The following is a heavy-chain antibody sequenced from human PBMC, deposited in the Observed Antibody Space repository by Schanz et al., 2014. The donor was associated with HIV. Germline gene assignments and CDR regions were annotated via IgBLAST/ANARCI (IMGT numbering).Heavy chain of an antibody. CDR2: MNPGSGNT. D-gene: IGHD2-15*01. J-gene: IGHJ3*01. CDR3: ASGGYYSGVGAYSLHTFDS. Sequence: QVWLVQSGAEVKKPGASVRVSCKASGYNFGNLDINWVRQATGQGLEWLGWMNPGSGNTGYAWKFQGRVTMTRDTSIRTAYMELSSLRSDDTAVYYCASGGYYSGVGAYSLHTFDSWGRGPKATVSS. CDR1: GYNFGNLD. V-gene: IGHV1-8*02.